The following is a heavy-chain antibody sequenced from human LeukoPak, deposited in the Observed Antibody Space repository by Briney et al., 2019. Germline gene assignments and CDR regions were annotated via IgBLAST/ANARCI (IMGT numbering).Heavy chain of an antibody. D-gene: IGHD3-9*01. J-gene: IGHJ4*02. Sequence: GGSLRLSCAASGFTFSGSAMHWVRQASGKGLEWVGRIRSKANSYATAYAASVKGRFTISRDDSKNTAYLQMNSQKTEDTAVYYCTRQNTEGPYDITCWGQGTLVTVSS. CDR3: TRQNTEGPYDITC. CDR2: IRSKANSYAT. V-gene: IGHV3-73*01. CDR1: GFTFSGSA.